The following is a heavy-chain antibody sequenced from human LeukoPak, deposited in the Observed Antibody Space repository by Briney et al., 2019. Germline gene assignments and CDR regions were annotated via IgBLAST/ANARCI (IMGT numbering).Heavy chain of an antibody. CDR3: ARDEFIRRYFDY. Sequence: GASVKVSCKASGYTFTTYYMHWVRQAPGQGLEWMGVINPSGGSTSYAQKFQGRVTMTRDTSTSTVYMELSSLRSEDTAVYYCARDEFIRRYFDYWGQGTLVTVSS. CDR2: INPSGGST. CDR1: GYTFTTYY. J-gene: IGHJ4*02. V-gene: IGHV1-46*01. D-gene: IGHD3-10*01.